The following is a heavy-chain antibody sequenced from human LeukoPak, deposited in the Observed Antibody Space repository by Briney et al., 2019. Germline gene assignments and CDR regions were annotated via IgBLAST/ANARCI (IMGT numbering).Heavy chain of an antibody. J-gene: IGHJ5*02. CDR1: GGSISSSGYF. D-gene: IGHD3-10*01. V-gene: IGHV4-31*03. Sequence: SETLSLTCTVSGGSISSSGYFWSWIRQLPGKGLEWIGYIYDSESAYYNPSLKSRVTLLVDMSKNQFSLKLTSVTAADTAVYYCARGSEFFDPWGQGTLVTVSS. CDR2: IYDSESA. CDR3: ARGSEFFDP.